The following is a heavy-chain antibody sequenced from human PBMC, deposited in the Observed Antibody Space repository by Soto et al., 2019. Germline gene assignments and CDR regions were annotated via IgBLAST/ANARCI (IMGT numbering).Heavy chain of an antibody. V-gene: IGHV3-72*01. D-gene: IGHD1-26*01. CDR2: TRNKANSYTT. Sequence: EVQLVESGGGLVQPGGCLRLSCAAAGFTFSDHYMDWVRQAPGKRLEWVGRTRNKANSYTTEYAASVKGRFTISRDDSKNSLYLQMNSLKTEDTAVYYWARAVGGSHFAYCGQGTLVTVSS. CDR1: GFTFSDHY. CDR3: ARAVGGSHFAY. J-gene: IGHJ4*02.